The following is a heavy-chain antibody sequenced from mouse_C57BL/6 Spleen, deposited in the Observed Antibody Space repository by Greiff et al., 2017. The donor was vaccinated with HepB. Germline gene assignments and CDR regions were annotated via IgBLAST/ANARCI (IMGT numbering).Heavy chain of an antibody. V-gene: IGHV1-64*01. J-gene: IGHJ2*01. CDR1: GYTFTSYW. D-gene: IGHD2-3*01. Sequence: VQLQQSGAELVKPGASVKLSCKASGYTFTSYWMHWVKQRPGQGLEWIGMIHPNSGSTNYNEKFKSKATLTVDNSSSTAYMQLSSLTSEDSAVYYCARSPLMYYFDYWGQGTTLTVSS. CDR2: IHPNSGST. CDR3: ARSPLMYYFDY.